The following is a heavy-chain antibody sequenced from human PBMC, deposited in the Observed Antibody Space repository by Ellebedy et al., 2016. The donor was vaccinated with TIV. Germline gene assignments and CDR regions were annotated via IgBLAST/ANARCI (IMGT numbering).Heavy chain of an antibody. Sequence: PGGSLRLSCAASGFTFSNYWMHWVRQRPGKGLEWVSRIKYDGSIRDYADSVKGRVTVSRDNTKNTLHLQINSLRAEDTAVYYCARNVPHPWGQGTLVTVAS. V-gene: IGHV3-74*01. CDR3: ARNVPHP. J-gene: IGHJ5*02. CDR2: IKYDGSIR. D-gene: IGHD3-10*02. CDR1: GFTFSNYW.